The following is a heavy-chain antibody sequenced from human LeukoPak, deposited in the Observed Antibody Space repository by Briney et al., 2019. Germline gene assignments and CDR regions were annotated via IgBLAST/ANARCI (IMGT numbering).Heavy chain of an antibody. D-gene: IGHD5-18*01. V-gene: IGHV1-69*05. Sequence: ASVKVSCKASGGTFSSYAISWVRQAPGQGLEWMGGIIPIFGTANYAQKVQGRVTITTDESTSTAYMELSSLRSEDTAVYYCAISGYSYGYQYYYYYMDVWGKGTTVTVSS. CDR3: AISGYSYGYQYYYYYMDV. J-gene: IGHJ6*03. CDR1: GGTFSSYA. CDR2: IIPIFGTA.